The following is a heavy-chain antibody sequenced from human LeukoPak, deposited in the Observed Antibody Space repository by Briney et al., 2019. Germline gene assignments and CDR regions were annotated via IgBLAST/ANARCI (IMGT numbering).Heavy chain of an antibody. V-gene: IGHV3-30-3*01. CDR1: GFTFSSYA. D-gene: IGHD5-24*01. CDR3: ARGGNSSWDY. CDR2: ISYDGSNK. Sequence: GRSLRLSCAASGFTFSSYAMHWVRQAPGKGLEWVAVISYDGSNKYYADSVKGRFTISRDNAKNSLYLQMNGLRVEDTAVYYCARGGNSSWDYWGQGALVTVSS. J-gene: IGHJ4*02.